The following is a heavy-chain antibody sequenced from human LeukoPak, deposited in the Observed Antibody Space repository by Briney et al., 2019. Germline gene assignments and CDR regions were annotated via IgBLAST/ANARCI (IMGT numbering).Heavy chain of an antibody. Sequence: GGSLRLSCATSGFPFSSYSMNWVRQAPGKGLEWVSYVSSSSSTIYYADSVKGRFTISRDNAKNSLYLQMNSLRAEDTAVYYCARDSDRQFLEWSNYYYYVDVWGKGTTVTVSS. V-gene: IGHV3-48*04. CDR1: GFPFSSYS. D-gene: IGHD3-3*01. J-gene: IGHJ6*03. CDR2: VSSSSSTI. CDR3: ARDSDRQFLEWSNYYYYVDV.